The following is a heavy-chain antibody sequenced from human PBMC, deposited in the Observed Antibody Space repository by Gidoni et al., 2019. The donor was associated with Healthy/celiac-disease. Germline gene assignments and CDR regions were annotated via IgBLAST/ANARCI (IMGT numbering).Heavy chain of an antibody. CDR1: GFTFSSYA. CDR3: ARDGLHISGFDY. Sequence: QVQLVESGGGVVQPGSSLRLSCAFSGFTFSSYAMHWVRQAPGKGLEWVAVISYDGSNKYYADSVKGRFTISRDNSKNTLYLQMNSLRAEDTAVYYCARDGLHISGFDYWGQGTLVTVSS. D-gene: IGHD2-21*01. V-gene: IGHV3-30-3*01. CDR2: ISYDGSNK. J-gene: IGHJ4*02.